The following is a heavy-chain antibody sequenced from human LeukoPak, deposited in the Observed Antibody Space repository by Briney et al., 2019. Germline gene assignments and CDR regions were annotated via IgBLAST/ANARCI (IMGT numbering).Heavy chain of an antibody. Sequence: GGSLRLSCAASGFTLSSYSMNWVRQAPGKGLEWVSSISSSSSYIYYADSVKGRFTISRDNAKNSLYLQTNSLRAEDTAVYYCARDLGYYDFWSGYTDHWGQGTLVTVSS. CDR2: ISSSSSYI. D-gene: IGHD3-3*01. CDR3: ARDLGYYDFWSGYTDH. V-gene: IGHV3-21*01. CDR1: GFTLSSYS. J-gene: IGHJ4*02.